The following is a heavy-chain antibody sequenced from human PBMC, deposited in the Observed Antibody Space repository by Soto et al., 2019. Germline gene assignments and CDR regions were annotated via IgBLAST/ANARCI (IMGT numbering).Heavy chain of an antibody. V-gene: IGHV1-8*01. Sequence: QVQLVQSGAEVKKPGASGKVSCKASGYTFTSYDINWVRQATGQGLEWMGWMNPNSGNTGYAQKFEGRVTMTRNTSISKAYMVLSSLRSEDTAVYYCASWSYSSRWYFYYYYYGMVVLCQFTTVTVSS. J-gene: IGHJ6*02. D-gene: IGHD6-19*01. CDR3: ASWSYSSRWYFYYYYYGMVV. CDR2: MNPNSGNT. CDR1: GYTFTSYD.